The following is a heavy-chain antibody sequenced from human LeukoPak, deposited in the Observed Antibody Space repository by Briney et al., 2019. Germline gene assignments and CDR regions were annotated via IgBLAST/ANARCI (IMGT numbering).Heavy chain of an antibody. CDR1: GYTFTSYD. Sequence: ASVKVSCKASGYTFTSYDINWVRQATGQGLEWMGWMNPNSGNTGYAQKFQGRVTMTRNTSISTAYMELSSLRSEDTAVYYCGRGLGDEDIVRWFDPWGRGTLVTVSS. CDR2: MNPNSGNT. CDR3: GRGLGDEDIVRWFDP. D-gene: IGHD2-15*01. J-gene: IGHJ5*02. V-gene: IGHV1-8*01.